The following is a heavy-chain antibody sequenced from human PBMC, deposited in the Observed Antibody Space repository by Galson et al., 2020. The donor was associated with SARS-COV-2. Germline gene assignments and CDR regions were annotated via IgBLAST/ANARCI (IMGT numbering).Heavy chain of an antibody. CDR1: GYTFIDYY. CDR3: ARSHFYDILGGYLHSLDY. CDR2: INPNSGGT. D-gene: IGHD3-9*01. J-gene: IGHJ4*02. Sequence: ASVKVSCKASGYTFIDYYLHWVRQAPGQGLEWLGWINPNSGGTKYGQKFEGRVTMTRDPSTSTAYMELSTLTSDDAAVYYCARSHFYDILGGYLHSLDYWGQGTLVTVSS. V-gene: IGHV1-2*02.